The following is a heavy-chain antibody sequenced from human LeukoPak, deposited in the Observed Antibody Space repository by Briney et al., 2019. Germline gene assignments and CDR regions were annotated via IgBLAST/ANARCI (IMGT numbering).Heavy chain of an antibody. CDR2: IGGRDGGT. J-gene: IGHJ4*02. D-gene: IGHD3-9*01. Sequence: GGSLRLSCAASGFIFSNYAMSWAPQAPGKGLEWVAAIGGRDGGTYYADSVKGRLTVSRDDPKNTLYLQMNTLRVEDTAVYYCAKWGYYDILTGYYDSDYWGQGTLVTVSS. V-gene: IGHV3-23*01. CDR3: AKWGYYDILTGYYDSDY. CDR1: GFIFSNYA.